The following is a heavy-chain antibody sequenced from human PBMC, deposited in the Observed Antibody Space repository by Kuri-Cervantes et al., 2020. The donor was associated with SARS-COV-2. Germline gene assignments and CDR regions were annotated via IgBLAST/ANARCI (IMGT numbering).Heavy chain of an antibody. CDR3: ARRNNGYILY. V-gene: IGHV1-69*06. Sequence: SVKVSCKASGGTFSSYAISWVRQAPGQGLEWMGGIIPIIGTANYAQKFQGRVTITADKSTTTAYMELSSLRSDDTAVYYCARRNNGYILYWGQGTLVTVSS. CDR2: IIPIIGTA. D-gene: IGHD2-8*01. J-gene: IGHJ4*02. CDR1: GGTFSSYA.